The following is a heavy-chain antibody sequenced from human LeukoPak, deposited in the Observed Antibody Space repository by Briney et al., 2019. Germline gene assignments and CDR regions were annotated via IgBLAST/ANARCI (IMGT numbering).Heavy chain of an antibody. CDR3: VKAGKGTLGYTTSSGF. CDR2: IRYDGSIE. J-gene: IGHJ4*02. Sequence: GGSLRLSCAASGFTFSSFGMHWVRQAPGKGLEWVAFIRYDGSIEYYADSVKGRFTISRDNSKNTLYQQMNSLRADDTSVYYCVKAGKGTLGYTTSSGFWGQGTLVTVSS. CDR1: GFTFSSFG. D-gene: IGHD6-6*01. V-gene: IGHV3-30*02.